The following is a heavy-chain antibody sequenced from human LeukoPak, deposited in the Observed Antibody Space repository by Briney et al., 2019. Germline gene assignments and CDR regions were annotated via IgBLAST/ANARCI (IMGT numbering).Heavy chain of an antibody. J-gene: IGHJ6*03. CDR1: GGSISSGDYY. Sequence: SETLSLTCTVSGGSISSGDYYWSWIRQPPGKGLEWIGYIYYSGSTYYNPSLKGRVTISVDTSKNQFPLKLSSVTAAHTAVYYLARTPWGNRGIYYMDVWGKGTTVTVSS. D-gene: IGHD3-16*01. V-gene: IGHV4-30-4*08. CDR3: ARTPWGNRGIYYMDV. CDR2: IYYSGST.